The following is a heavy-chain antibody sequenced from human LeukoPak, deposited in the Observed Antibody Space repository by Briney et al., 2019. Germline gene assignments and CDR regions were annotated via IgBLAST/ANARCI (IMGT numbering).Heavy chain of an antibody. CDR1: GFTVSSNH. D-gene: IGHD6-13*01. Sequence: RGSLRLSCAASGFTVSSNHMSWVRQAPGKGLEWVSVIYSGGSTYYADSVKGRFTISRDNSKNTLYLQMNSLRAEDTAVYYCASHSSSWYGFDYWGQGTLVTVAS. CDR2: IYSGGST. CDR3: ASHSSSWYGFDY. V-gene: IGHV3-53*01. J-gene: IGHJ4*02.